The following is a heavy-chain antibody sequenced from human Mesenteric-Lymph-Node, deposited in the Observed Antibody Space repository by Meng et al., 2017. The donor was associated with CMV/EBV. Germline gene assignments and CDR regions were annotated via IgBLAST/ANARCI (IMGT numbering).Heavy chain of an antibody. V-gene: IGHV3-53*01. CDR2: IYDGRGST. CDR3: ATQNCGGDCG. J-gene: IGHJ4*02. Sequence: GESLKISCAASGFVVSNNYMSWVRQAPGKGLEWVSVIYDGRGSTYYADSVKGRFTISRDKSTNTVYLQMNSLRAEDTAVYYCATQNCGGDCGWGQGTLVTVSS. CDR1: GFVVSNNY. D-gene: IGHD2-21*01.